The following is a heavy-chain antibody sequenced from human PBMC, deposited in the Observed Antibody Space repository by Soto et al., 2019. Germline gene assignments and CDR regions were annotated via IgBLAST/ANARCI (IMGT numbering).Heavy chain of an antibody. CDR3: ARDAIVVVPAATDYYYYMDG. V-gene: IGHV3-33*01. Sequence: PGGSLRLSCAASGFTFSSYGMHWVRQAPGKGLEWVAVIWYDGSNKYYADSVKGRFTISRDNSKNTLYLQMNSLRAEDTAVYYCARDAIVVVPAATDYYYYMDGWGKGTTVTVAS. CDR1: GFTFSSYG. D-gene: IGHD2-2*01. J-gene: IGHJ6*03. CDR2: IWYDGSNK.